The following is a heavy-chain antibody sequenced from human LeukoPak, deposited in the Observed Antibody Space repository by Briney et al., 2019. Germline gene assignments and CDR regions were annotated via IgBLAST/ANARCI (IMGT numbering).Heavy chain of an antibody. J-gene: IGHJ4*02. CDR1: GGSISSSSYY. V-gene: IGHV4-39*01. D-gene: IGHD1-26*01. CDR3: ARHAVGATFDY. Sequence: SETLPLTCTVSGGSISSSSYYWGWIRQPPGKGREWIGSIYYSGSTYYNPSLKSRVTISVDTSKNQFSLKLSSVTAADTTVYYCARHAVGATFDYWGQGTLVTVSS. CDR2: IYYSGST.